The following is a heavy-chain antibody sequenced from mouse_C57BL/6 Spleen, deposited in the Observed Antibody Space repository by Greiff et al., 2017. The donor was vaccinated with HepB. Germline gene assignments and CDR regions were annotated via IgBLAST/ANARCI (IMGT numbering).Heavy chain of an antibody. D-gene: IGHD1-1*01. V-gene: IGHV5-17*01. Sequence: VQLKESGGGLVKPGGSLKLSCAASGFTFSDYGMHWVRQAPEKGLEWVAYISSGSSTIYYADTVKGRFTISRDNAKNTLFLQMTSLRSEDTAMYYCARNYYGRNYFDYWGQGTTLTVSS. CDR1: GFTFSDYG. J-gene: IGHJ2*01. CDR2: ISSGSSTI. CDR3: ARNYYGRNYFDY.